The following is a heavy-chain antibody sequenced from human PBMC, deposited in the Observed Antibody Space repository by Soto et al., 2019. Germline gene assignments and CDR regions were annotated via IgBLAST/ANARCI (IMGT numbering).Heavy chain of an antibody. D-gene: IGHD2-21*02. V-gene: IGHV1-69*06. Sequence: ASVEVSCKXSGGTFSSYAISWVRQAPGQGLEWMGGIIPIFGTSNYAQKFQGRVTITADKSTSTAYIELSSLRSEDETVYYCARDTTPVGGDPRTGMGVWGQGNTDTVS. CDR2: IIPIFGTS. J-gene: IGHJ6*02. CDR1: GGTFSSYA. CDR3: ARDTTPVGGDPRTGMGV.